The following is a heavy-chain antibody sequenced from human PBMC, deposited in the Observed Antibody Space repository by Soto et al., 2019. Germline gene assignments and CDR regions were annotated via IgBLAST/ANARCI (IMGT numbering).Heavy chain of an antibody. Sequence: SVKVSCKASGGTFSSYAISWVRQAPGQGLEWMGGIIPIFGTANYAQKFQGRVTITADESTSTEYMELSSMRYEETAVYYCARERCTNGVCRNWFDPWGRG. CDR2: IIPIFGTA. D-gene: IGHD2-8*01. J-gene: IGHJ5*02. CDR1: GGTFSSYA. V-gene: IGHV1-69*13. CDR3: ARERCTNGVCRNWFDP.